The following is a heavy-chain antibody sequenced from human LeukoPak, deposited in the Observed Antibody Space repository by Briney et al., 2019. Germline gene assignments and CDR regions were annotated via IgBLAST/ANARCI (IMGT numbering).Heavy chain of an antibody. CDR1: GFTFSNYG. CDR2: ISGSGGST. CDR3: AKGCEVVAATLGAFDI. D-gene: IGHD2-15*01. J-gene: IGHJ3*02. V-gene: IGHV3-23*01. Sequence: PGGSLRLSCAASGFTFSNYGMSWVRQAPGKGLEWVSAISGSGGSTYYADSVKGRFTISRDNSKNTLYLQMNSLRAEDTAVYYCAKGCEVVAATLGAFDIWGQGTMVTVSS.